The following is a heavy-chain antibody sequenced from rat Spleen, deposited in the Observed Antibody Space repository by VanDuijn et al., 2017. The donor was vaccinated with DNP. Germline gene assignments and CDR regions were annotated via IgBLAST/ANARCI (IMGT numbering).Heavy chain of an antibody. CDR2: IGYGGGGS. CDR3: ARHYYDGSYYYY. Sequence: EVKLVESGGGLVQPGRSLKLSCAASGFTFSDYYMAWVRQAPTKGLEWVAYIGYGGGGSYYGDSVKGRFTISRDNVKSILYLQMNSLRSEDTATYYCARHYYDGSYYYYWGQGVMVTVSS. D-gene: IGHD1-12*02. V-gene: IGHV5-22*01. CDR1: GFTFSDYY. J-gene: IGHJ2*01.